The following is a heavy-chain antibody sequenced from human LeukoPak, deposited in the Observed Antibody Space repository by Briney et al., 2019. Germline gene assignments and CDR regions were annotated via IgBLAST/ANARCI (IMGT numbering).Heavy chain of an antibody. D-gene: IGHD3-22*01. CDR2: IRYDGSNK. CDR3: AKALNYYDSRPIDY. J-gene: IGHJ4*02. CDR1: GFTFSSYG. Sequence: PGGSLRLSCAASGFTFSSYGMHWVRQAPGKGLEWVAFIRYDGSNKYYADSVKGRFTISRDNSKNTLYLQMNSLRDEDTAVYYCAKALNYYDSRPIDYWGQGTLVTVSS. V-gene: IGHV3-30*02.